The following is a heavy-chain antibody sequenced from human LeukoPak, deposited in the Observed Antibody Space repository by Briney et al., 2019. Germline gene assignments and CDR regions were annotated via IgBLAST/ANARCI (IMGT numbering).Heavy chain of an antibody. Sequence: PSETLSLTCTVSGGSISNYYWSWIRQPPGKGLEWIGYIYYSGSTNYNPSLKSRVTISVDTSKNQFSLKLSSVTAADTAVYYCARRGAMVDAMQYYYYGMDVWGQGTTVTVSS. CDR3: ARRGAMVDAMQYYYYGMDV. CDR2: IYYSGST. V-gene: IGHV4-59*01. D-gene: IGHD5-18*01. J-gene: IGHJ6*02. CDR1: GGSISNYY.